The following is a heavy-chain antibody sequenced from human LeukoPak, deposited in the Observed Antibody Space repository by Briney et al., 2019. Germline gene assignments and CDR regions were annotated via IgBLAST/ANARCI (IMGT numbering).Heavy chain of an antibody. V-gene: IGHV4-59*01. CDR1: VGSICSYY. CDR2: IFYTGST. D-gene: IGHD3-22*01. Sequence: PLETLSLTCTVSVGSICSYYWSWGRQPPGTGVEWIGNIFYTGSTKYNPSNKSRVTISVDPSKNQFSLKLSSVTAADTAMYYCARSVHYYYDSASYGVAFDVWGQGTLVTVSS. CDR3: ARSVHYYYDSASYGVAFDV. J-gene: IGHJ3*01.